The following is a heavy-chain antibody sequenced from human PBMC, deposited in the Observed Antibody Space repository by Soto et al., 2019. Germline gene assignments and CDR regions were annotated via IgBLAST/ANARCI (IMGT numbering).Heavy chain of an antibody. CDR1: GYSCNSYG. CDR3: ARSLGRNGPFGY. J-gene: IGHJ4*02. D-gene: IGHD1-26*01. CDR2: IDPSDSYT. V-gene: IGHV5-10-1*01. Sequence: GASLKIGCKSYGYSCNSYGIGWVRQMPGKGLEGMGRIDPSDSYTNYSPSFQGPVTISADKSISTAYLQWSSREASDTARYYCARSLGRNGPFGYGGEGTLVTVSS.